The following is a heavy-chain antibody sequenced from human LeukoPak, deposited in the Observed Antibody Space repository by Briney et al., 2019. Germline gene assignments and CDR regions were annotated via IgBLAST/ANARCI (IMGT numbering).Heavy chain of an antibody. CDR2: LWHDGGNK. Sequence: PGGSLRLSCAASGFTFSSYVMHWVRQAPGKGLEWVAVLWHDGGNKDYADSVKGRFTISRDNSKNTLYLQMNSLRAEDTAVYYCAKEGPHDSSGYYFDYWGQGTLVTVSS. D-gene: IGHD3-22*01. V-gene: IGHV3-33*06. CDR3: AKEGPHDSSGYYFDY. J-gene: IGHJ4*02. CDR1: GFTFSSYV.